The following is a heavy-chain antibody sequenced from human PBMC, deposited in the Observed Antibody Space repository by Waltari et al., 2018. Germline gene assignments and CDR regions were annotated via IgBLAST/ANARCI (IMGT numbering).Heavy chain of an antibody. CDR3: ARWEYGYNYYDAFDI. CDR1: GGSFSGYY. V-gene: IGHV4-34*01. Sequence: QVQLQQWGAGLLKPSETLSLTCAVYGGSFSGYYWSWIRQPPGKGLEWIGEINHSGSTNYNPSLKSRVTISVDTSKNQFSLKLSSVTAADTAVYYCARWEYGYNYYDAFDIWGQGTMVTVSS. CDR2: INHSGST. D-gene: IGHD5-12*01. J-gene: IGHJ3*02.